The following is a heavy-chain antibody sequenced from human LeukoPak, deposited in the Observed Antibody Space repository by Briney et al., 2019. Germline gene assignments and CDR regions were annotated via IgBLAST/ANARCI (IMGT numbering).Heavy chain of an antibody. CDR1: GFTFSSYT. CDR3: ARDFGGYCSSNNCYLGHLDY. CDR2: IIRSGSYI. J-gene: IGHJ4*02. D-gene: IGHD2-2*01. Sequence: GGSLRLSCAASGFTFSSYTMNWVRQAPGKGLEWVSSIIRSGSYIYYANSVKGRFTISRDNAKDSLYLQMNSLRAEDTAVYYCARDFGGYCSSNNCYLGHLDYWGQGTLVTVSS. V-gene: IGHV3-21*03.